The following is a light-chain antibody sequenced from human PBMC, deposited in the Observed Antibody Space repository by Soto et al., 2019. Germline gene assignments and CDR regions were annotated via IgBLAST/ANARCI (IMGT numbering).Light chain of an antibody. Sequence: EIVLTQSPGPLSLSPGERATLSCMSSQSVSNNYLAWYQQKPGQAPRLLIYGASNRATGIPDRFSGSGSGTDFTLTISSLEPEDFAVYYCQQRSNWPRITFGQGTRLEI. CDR3: QQRSNWPRIT. J-gene: IGKJ5*01. V-gene: IGKV3D-20*02. CDR2: GAS. CDR1: QSVSNNY.